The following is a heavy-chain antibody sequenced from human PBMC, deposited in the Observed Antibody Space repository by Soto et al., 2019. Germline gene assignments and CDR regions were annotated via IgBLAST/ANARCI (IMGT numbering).Heavy chain of an antibody. Sequence: ASVKVSCKASGYTFTSYYMHWVRQAPGQGLEWMGIVNPSDSSTSYAQKFQGRVTMTVDTSTSTVYMELSSLRSEDTAVYYCARGGTQTEGAYYPGDYWGQGTLVTVSS. V-gene: IGHV1-46*01. CDR3: ARGGTQTEGAYYPGDY. J-gene: IGHJ4*02. D-gene: IGHD1-26*01. CDR1: GYTFTSYY. CDR2: VNPSDSST.